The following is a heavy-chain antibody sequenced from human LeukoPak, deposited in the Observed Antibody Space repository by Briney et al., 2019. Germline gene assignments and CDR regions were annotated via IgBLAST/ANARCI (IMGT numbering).Heavy chain of an antibody. D-gene: IGHD2-2*01. V-gene: IGHV3-53*01. J-gene: IGHJ6*03. Sequence: QPGGSLRLSCTVSGFTVSSNSMSWVRQAPGKGLEWVSFIYSDNTHYSDSVKGRFTISRDNSKNTLYLQMNSLRAEDTAVYYCAKGYCSSTSCYYYYYYMDVWGKGTTVTVSS. CDR3: AKGYCSSTSCYYYYYYMDV. CDR1: GFTVSSNS. CDR2: IYSDNT.